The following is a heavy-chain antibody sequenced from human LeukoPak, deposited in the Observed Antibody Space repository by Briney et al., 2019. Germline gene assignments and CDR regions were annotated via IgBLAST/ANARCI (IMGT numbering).Heavy chain of an antibody. CDR3: ERHGGGYSYDA. CDR1: GRHLSTYY. V-gene: IGHV4-59*08. CDR2: IYYSGSP. J-gene: IGHJ4*02. Sequence: SETLSLTCTVSGRHLSTYYWSWIRQPPGKGLEWVGYIYYSGSPNYNPSLKSRVTLSLDRPKNQFPLRLSSVTAADTAVYYCERHGGGYSYDAWGQGTLVTVSS. D-gene: IGHD5-18*01.